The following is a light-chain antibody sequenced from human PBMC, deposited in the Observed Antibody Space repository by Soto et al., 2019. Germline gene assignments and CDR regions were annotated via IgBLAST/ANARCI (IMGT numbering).Light chain of an antibody. V-gene: IGKV1-39*01. CDR1: QSISSY. CDR3: QQSYSTLIT. CDR2: AAS. Sequence: DIQKTPSPSPLYASVGDRVTITCRASQSISSYLNWYQQKPGKAPKLLIYAASSLQSGVPSRFSGSGSGTDFTLTISSLQPEDFATYYCQQSYSTLITFGQGTRLEIK. J-gene: IGKJ5*01.